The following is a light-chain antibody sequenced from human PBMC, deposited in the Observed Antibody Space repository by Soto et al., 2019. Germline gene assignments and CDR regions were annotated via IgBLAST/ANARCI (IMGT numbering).Light chain of an antibody. Sequence: GLTQSPGAVSLSPGERATLSCRASHSVDSSYFAWYQQRPGQAPRLLIYETSSRATGIPDRFSGSGSGTDFTLTVSRLEPEDFAVYFCQQYGSYPLTFGGGTKVDIK. CDR3: QQYGSYPLT. V-gene: IGKV3-20*01. CDR1: HSVDSSY. J-gene: IGKJ4*01. CDR2: ETS.